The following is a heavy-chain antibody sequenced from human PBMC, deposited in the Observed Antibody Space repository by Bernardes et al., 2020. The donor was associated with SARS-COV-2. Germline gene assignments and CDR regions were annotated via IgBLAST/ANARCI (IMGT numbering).Heavy chain of an antibody. Sequence: ASVKVSCKASGYTFTGYYMHWVRQAPGQGLEWMGWINPNSGGTNYAQKFQGWVTMTRDTSISTAYMELSRLRSDDTAVYYCARAGSGGTHVLYYYGMDVWGQGTTVTVSS. CDR3: ARAGSGGTHVLYYYGMDV. J-gene: IGHJ6*02. V-gene: IGHV1-2*04. D-gene: IGHD2-15*01. CDR1: GYTFTGYY. CDR2: INPNSGGT.